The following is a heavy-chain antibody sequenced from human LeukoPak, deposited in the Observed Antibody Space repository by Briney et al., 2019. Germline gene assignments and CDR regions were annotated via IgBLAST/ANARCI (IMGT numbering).Heavy chain of an antibody. V-gene: IGHV4-31*03. CDR2: IYYSGST. J-gene: IGHJ5*02. CDR3: ASGTTGTTSWFDP. CDR1: GGSISSGGYS. D-gene: IGHD1-1*01. Sequence: TSQTLSLTCTVSGGSISSGGYSWSWIRQHPGKGLEWIGYIYYSGSTYYNPSLKSRVTISVDTSKNQFSLKLSSVTAADTAVYYCASGTTGTTSWFDPWGQRTLVTLSS.